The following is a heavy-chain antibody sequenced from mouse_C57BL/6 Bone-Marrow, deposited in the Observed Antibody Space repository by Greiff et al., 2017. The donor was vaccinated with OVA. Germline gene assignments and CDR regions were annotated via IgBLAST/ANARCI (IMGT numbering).Heavy chain of an antibody. CDR3: AREGECYGIPYYFDY. D-gene: IGHD1-1*01. Sequence: EVKLVESGGGLVKPGGSLKLSCAASGFTFSSYAMSWVRQTPEKRLEWVATISDGGSYTYYPDNVKGRFTISRDNAKNNLYLQMSHLKSEDTAMYYCAREGECYGIPYYFDYWGQGTTLTVSS. V-gene: IGHV5-4*01. J-gene: IGHJ2*01. CDR1: GFTFSSYA. CDR2: ISDGGSYT.